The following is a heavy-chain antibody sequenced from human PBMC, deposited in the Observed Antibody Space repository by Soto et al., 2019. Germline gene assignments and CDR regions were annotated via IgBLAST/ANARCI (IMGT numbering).Heavy chain of an antibody. Sequence: QVQLVQSGAEVKKPGASVKVSCKASGYTFTNYAIHWVRQAPGQRLEWMGWINAGNGNTKYSQKFQGRVTITRDTXXSTAYMELSSPRSEDTAVYFCAREGAAPGSRAFDIWGQGTMVTVSS. V-gene: IGHV1-3*01. D-gene: IGHD1-1*01. CDR2: INAGNGNT. J-gene: IGHJ3*02. CDR1: GYTFTNYA. CDR3: AREGAAPGSRAFDI.